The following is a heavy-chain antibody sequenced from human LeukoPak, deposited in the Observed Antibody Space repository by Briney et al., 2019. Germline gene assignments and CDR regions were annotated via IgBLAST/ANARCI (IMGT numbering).Heavy chain of an antibody. J-gene: IGHJ4*02. Sequence: GGSLRLSCAASGFTFSSYAMNWVRQAPGKGLEWVSAISGSGGSTYYADSVKGRFTISRDNSKNTLYLQMNSLRAEDTAVYYCAKDRFLEWLLLGSFDYWGQGTLVTVSS. CDR2: ISGSGGST. CDR1: GFTFSSYA. D-gene: IGHD3-3*01. V-gene: IGHV3-23*01. CDR3: AKDRFLEWLLLGSFDY.